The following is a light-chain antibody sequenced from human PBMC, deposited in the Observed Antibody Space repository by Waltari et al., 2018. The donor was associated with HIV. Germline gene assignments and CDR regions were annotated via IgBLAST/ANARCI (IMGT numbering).Light chain of an antibody. CDR3: SSYAGRNIWL. J-gene: IGLJ3*02. CDR1: SSDLGSYNL. CDR2: EVL. V-gene: IGLV2-23*02. Sequence: QSALTPPSSVSGSPGQSIPIPCPGTSSDLGSYNLVSWYQQHPGRAPKPLIYEVLKRPSGVANRFSGSKSGSTASLTISGLQAEDEADYYCSSYAGRNIWLFGGGTKLTV.